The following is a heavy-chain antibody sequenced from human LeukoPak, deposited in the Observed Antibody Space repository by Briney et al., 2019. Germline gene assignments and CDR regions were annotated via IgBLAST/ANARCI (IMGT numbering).Heavy chain of an antibody. J-gene: IGHJ4*02. D-gene: IGHD1-1*01. V-gene: IGHV3-53*01. CDR1: GFSVNSNY. CDR3: ARGINWNDLYY. Sequence: PGGALRLSRAASGFSVNSNYMTWVRQAPGKGLEWVSVMYSSGYTYYSDSVKGRFTISRDNSKNTLYLQMNSLRVEDTAVYFCARGINWNDLYYWGQGTLVTVSS. CDR2: MYSSGYT.